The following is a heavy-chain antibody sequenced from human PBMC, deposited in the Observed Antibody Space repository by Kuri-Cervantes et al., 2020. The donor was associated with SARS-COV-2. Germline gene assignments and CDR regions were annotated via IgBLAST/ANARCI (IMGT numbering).Heavy chain of an antibody. CDR3: ARDILEDFTIVYYYYGMDV. CDR1: GFTFSNAW. D-gene: IGHD3-3*01. V-gene: IGHV3-21*01. J-gene: IGHJ6*02. CDR2: ISSSSSYI. Sequence: GGSLRLSCAASGFTFSNAWMSWVRQAPGKGLEWVSSISSSSSYIYYADSVKGRFTISRDNAKNSLYLQMNSLRAEDTAVYYCARDILEDFTIVYYYYGMDVWGQGTTVTVSS.